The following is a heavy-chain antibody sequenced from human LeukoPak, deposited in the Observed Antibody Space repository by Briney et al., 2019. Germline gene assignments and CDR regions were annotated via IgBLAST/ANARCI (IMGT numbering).Heavy chain of an antibody. CDR2: IYPGDSDT. D-gene: IGHD6-19*01. J-gene: IGHJ3*02. CDR3: ASLGAIAVAGLDAFDI. CDR1: GYSFANYW. Sequence: GESLKISCKGSGYSFANYWIGWVRQMPGKGLEWMGIIYPGDSDTRYSPSFQGQVTISADKSISTAYLQWSSLKASDTAMYYCASLGAIAVAGLDAFDIWGQGTMVTVSS. V-gene: IGHV5-51*01.